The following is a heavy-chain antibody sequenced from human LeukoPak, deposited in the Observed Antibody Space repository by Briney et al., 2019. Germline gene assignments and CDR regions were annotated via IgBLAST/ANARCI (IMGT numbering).Heavy chain of an antibody. CDR3: ARFYQSAEYYFYY. V-gene: IGHV4-59*01. D-gene: IGHD2-2*01. CDR2: IYYTGNP. J-gene: IGHJ4*02. CDR1: GASMDSYY. Sequence: SETLSLTCTLFGASMDSYYWRWIRQPPGRGRGWIMYIYYTGNPEYHPSLKGRVTISLNTSKNQFSLTLTSVTAADTAVFFVARFYQSAEYYFYYRGPGNLVSVSS.